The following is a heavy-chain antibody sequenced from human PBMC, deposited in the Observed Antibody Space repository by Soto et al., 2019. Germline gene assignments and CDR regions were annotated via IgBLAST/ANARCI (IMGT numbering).Heavy chain of an antibody. J-gene: IGHJ3*02. D-gene: IGHD6-6*01. CDR2: ISYDGSNK. V-gene: IGHV3-30*18. CDR3: AKFFPEQQLVSSAAFHI. CDR1: GFTFSSYG. Sequence: QVQLVESGGGVVQPGRSLRLSCAASGFTFSSYGMHWVREAAGKGLEWVAVISYDGSNKYYADSVKGRFTISRDNSKNKLYLKMNSLRAEDSAVYYCAKFFPEQQLVSSAAFHIWGQASMLTVSS.